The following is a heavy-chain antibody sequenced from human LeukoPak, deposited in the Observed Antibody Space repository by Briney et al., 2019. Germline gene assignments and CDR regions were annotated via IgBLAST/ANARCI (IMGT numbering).Heavy chain of an antibody. CDR3: ARDATYYYGSSGYFLFDY. V-gene: IGHV4-4*07. D-gene: IGHD3-22*01. Sequence: SETLSLTCTVSGGSNSSYYWSWIRQPAGKGLEWIGRIYTSGSTNYNPSLKSRVTMSVDTSKNQFSLKLSSVTAADTAVYYCARDATYYYGSSGYFLFDYWGQGTLVTVSS. CDR1: GGSNSSYY. J-gene: IGHJ4*02. CDR2: IYTSGST.